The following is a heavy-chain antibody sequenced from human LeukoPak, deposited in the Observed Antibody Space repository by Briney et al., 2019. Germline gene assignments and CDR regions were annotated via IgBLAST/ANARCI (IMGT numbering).Heavy chain of an antibody. V-gene: IGHV1-18*01. CDR1: GYTFTSHG. Sequence: GASVKVSCKASGYTFTSHGISWVRQAPGQGLEWMGWISAYNGDTKYAQKTQGRVTMTTDASTSTAYMEVRSLRSDDTAVYYCARDPSNTSGYYAYLDYWGQGTLVIVSS. CDR3: ARDPSNTSGYYAYLDY. CDR2: ISAYNGDT. J-gene: IGHJ4*02. D-gene: IGHD6-19*01.